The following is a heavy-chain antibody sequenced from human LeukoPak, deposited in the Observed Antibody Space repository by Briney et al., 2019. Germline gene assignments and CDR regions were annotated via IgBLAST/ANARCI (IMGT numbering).Heavy chain of an antibody. Sequence: GGSLRLSCAASGFTFSGYWMSWVRQAPRKGLEWVANIKEDGSANQYVDSVKGRFTISRHNAKNSLYLQMNSLRAEDTAVYYCARTRGYSNGYVDVWGKGTTVIVSS. V-gene: IGHV3-7*01. D-gene: IGHD5-18*01. CDR1: GFTFSGYW. J-gene: IGHJ6*04. CDR3: ARTRGYSNGYVDV. CDR2: IKEDGSAN.